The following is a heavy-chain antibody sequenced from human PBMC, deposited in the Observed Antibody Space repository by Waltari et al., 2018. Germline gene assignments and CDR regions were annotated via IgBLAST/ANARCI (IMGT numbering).Heavy chain of an antibody. CDR3: VRLEDCSGPGGNCYSGDSFALDV. D-gene: IGHD2-8*02. Sequence: QVQLQQWGAGLLQPSETLSLTCAVYGGSFSGSYWGWIPQSPGKGLEWIGEINHAGNRNYNPALRSRVTMLVDTSRSQFSLKLSSMTAADTALYYCVRLEDCSGPGGNCYSGDSFALDVWGQGTTVTVS. V-gene: IGHV4-34*02. J-gene: IGHJ6*02. CDR2: INHAGNR. CDR1: GGSFSGSY.